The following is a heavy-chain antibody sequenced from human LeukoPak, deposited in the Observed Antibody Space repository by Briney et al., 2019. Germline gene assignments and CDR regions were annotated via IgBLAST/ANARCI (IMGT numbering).Heavy chain of an antibody. D-gene: IGHD1-26*01. CDR1: GYTFTSYG. Sequence: ASVKVSCKASGYTFTSYGISWVRQAPGQGLEWMGWISGNNGNTNYAQTLKGGVTITTDTSTSTAYMELRSLRSDDTAVYYCARWDVAPVFDMWGQGTMVTVSS. CDR3: ARWDVAPVFDM. CDR2: ISGNNGNT. J-gene: IGHJ3*02. V-gene: IGHV1-18*01.